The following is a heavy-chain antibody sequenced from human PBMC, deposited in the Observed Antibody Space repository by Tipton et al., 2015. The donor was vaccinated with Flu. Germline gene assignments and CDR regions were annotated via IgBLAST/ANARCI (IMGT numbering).Heavy chain of an antibody. Sequence: SLRLSCAASGFTFSSYTMNWVRQAPGKGLEWVSSISASSSYMLYADSVKGRFTVSRDNAKNSLHLQLNSLRAEDTAVYYCVREHYDSSGYSFDYWGQGTLVTVSS. CDR2: ISASSSYM. V-gene: IGHV3-21*01. D-gene: IGHD3-22*01. J-gene: IGHJ4*02. CDR3: VREHYDSSGYSFDY. CDR1: GFTFSSYT.